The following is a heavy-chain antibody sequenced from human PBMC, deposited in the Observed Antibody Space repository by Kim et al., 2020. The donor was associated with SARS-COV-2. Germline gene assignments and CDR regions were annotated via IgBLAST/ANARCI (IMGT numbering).Heavy chain of an antibody. CDR3: ARGRDRSGWNNDAFDI. J-gene: IGHJ3*02. V-gene: IGHV1-3*01. D-gene: IGHD6-19*01. Sequence: KFQGRGTITRDTSASTAYMELSSLRSADTAVYYCARGRDRSGWNNDAFDIWGQGTMVTVSS.